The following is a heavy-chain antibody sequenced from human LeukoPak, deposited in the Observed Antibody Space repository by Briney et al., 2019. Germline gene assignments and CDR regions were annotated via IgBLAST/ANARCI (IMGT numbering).Heavy chain of an antibody. D-gene: IGHD2-2*01. CDR1: GGTFSSYA. J-gene: IGHJ5*02. CDR2: IIPIFGTA. V-gene: IGHV1-69*01. CDR3: ARGSAIVVVPAAMDYNWFDP. Sequence: SVKVSCKASGGTFSSYAISWVRQTPGQGLEWMGGIIPIFGTANYSQKFQGRVTITADESTSTAYMELSSLRSEDTAVYYCARGSAIVVVPAAMDYNWFDPWGQGTLVTVSS.